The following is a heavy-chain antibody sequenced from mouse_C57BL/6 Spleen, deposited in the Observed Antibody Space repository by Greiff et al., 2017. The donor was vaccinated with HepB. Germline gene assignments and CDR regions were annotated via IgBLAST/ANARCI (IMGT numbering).Heavy chain of an antibody. CDR2: IYPNNGGN. Sequence: EVQLQQSGPELVKPGASVKMSCKASGYTFTDYYMHWVKQSHGKSLEWIGYIYPNNGGNGYNQKFKGKATLTVDKSSSTAYMGLRRLTSEDSAVYYCASEELLRSLGYFDVWGTGTTVTVSS. CDR3: ASEELLRSLGYFDV. D-gene: IGHD1-1*01. CDR1: GYTFTDYY. V-gene: IGHV1-34*01. J-gene: IGHJ1*03.